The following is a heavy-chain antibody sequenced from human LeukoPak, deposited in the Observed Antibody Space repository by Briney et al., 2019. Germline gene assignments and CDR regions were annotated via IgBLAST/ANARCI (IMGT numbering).Heavy chain of an antibody. J-gene: IGHJ4*02. CDR1: GFTFSSYS. Sequence: GGSLRLSCAASGFTFSSYSMNWVRQAPGKGLEWVSSISSSSSYIYYADSVKGRFTISRDNAKNSLYLQMNSLRAEDAAVYYCATLHSSGCISWLALDYWGQGTLVTVSS. CDR3: ATLHSSGCISWLALDY. CDR2: ISSSSSYI. D-gene: IGHD3-22*01. V-gene: IGHV3-21*01.